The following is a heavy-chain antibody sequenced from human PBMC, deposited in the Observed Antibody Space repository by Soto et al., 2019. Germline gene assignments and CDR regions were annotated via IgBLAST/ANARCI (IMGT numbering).Heavy chain of an antibody. CDR2: ISAYTGNT. Sequence: GASVKVSCKTSGYTFSTFGISWVRQAPGQGLEWMGWISAYTGNTNYAQKLQGRVTMTTDTATNTAYMELRSLRSEDTAVYYCPRDRMPIRTFDPWGQGTLVTVSS. CDR3: PRDRMPIRTFDP. D-gene: IGHD2-15*01. CDR1: GYTFSTFG. J-gene: IGHJ5*02. V-gene: IGHV1-18*01.